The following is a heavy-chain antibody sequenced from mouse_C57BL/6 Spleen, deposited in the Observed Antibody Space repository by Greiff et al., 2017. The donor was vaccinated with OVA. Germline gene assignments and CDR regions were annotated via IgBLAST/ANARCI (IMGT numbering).Heavy chain of an antibody. V-gene: IGHV1-59*01. CDR3: ARGVTTLMDY. CDR2: IDPSDSYT. CDR1: GYTFTSYW. Sequence: VQLQQPGAELVRPGTSVKLSCKASGYTFTSYWMHWVKQRPGQGLEWIGVIDPSDSYTNYNQKFKGKATLTVDTSSSTAYMQLSSLTSEDSAVYYCARGVTTLMDYWGQGTSVTVSS. J-gene: IGHJ4*01. D-gene: IGHD2-2*01.